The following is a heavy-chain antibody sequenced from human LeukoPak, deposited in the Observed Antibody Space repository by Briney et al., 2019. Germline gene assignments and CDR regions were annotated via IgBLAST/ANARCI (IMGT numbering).Heavy chain of an antibody. V-gene: IGHV3-23*01. D-gene: IGHD3-22*01. CDR1: GFTFSSYA. Sequence: GGSLRLSCAASGFTFSSYAMSWVRQAPGKGLEWVSAISGSGGSTYYADSVKGRFTISRDNSKNTLYLQMNSLRAEDTAVYCCARDLSGYDSSGYYPYWGQGTLVTVSS. J-gene: IGHJ4*01. CDR3: ARDLSGYDSSGYYPY. CDR2: ISGSGGST.